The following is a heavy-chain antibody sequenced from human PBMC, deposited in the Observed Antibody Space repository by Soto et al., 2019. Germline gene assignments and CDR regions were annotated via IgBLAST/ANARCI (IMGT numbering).Heavy chain of an antibody. CDR3: ARDGGPYGPLDY. CDR2: ISYDGSNK. V-gene: IGHV3-30-3*01. D-gene: IGHD3-10*01. CDR1: GFTFSSYA. J-gene: IGHJ4*02. Sequence: QPGGSLRLSCAASGFTFSSYAMHWVRQAPGKGLEWVAVISYDGSNKYYADSVKGRFTISRDNSRNTLYLQMNSLRAEDTAVYYCARDGGPYGPLDYWGQGTLVTVSS.